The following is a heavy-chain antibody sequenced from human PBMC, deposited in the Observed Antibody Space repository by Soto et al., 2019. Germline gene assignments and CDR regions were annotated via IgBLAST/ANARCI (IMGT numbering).Heavy chain of an antibody. V-gene: IGHV3-11*05. Sequence: PGGSLRLSCAASGFTFSDYYMSWIRQAPGKGLEWVSYISSSSSYTNYADSVKGRFTISRDNAKNSLYLQMNSLRAEDTAVYYCARDTYYYDSSGYYYDYWGQGTLVTVSS. D-gene: IGHD3-22*01. CDR2: ISSSSSYT. CDR3: ARDTYYYDSSGYYYDY. J-gene: IGHJ4*02. CDR1: GFTFSDYY.